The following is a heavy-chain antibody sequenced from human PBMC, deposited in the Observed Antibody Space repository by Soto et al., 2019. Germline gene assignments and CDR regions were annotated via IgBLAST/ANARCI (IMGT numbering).Heavy chain of an antibody. J-gene: IGHJ4*02. V-gene: IGHV3-9*01. D-gene: IGHD6-19*01. CDR1: GFTFDDYA. CDR3: AKDKTGYSSGWPIDY. Sequence: LRLSFAASGFTFDDYAMHWVRQAPGKGLEWVSGISWNSGSIGYADSVKGRFTISRDNAKNSLYLQMNSLRAEDTALYYCAKDKTGYSSGWPIDYWGQGTLVTVSS. CDR2: ISWNSGSI.